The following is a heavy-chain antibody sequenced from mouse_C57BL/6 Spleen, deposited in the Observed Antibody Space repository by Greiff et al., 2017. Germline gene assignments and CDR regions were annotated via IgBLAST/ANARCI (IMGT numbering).Heavy chain of an antibody. Sequence: QVQLQQPGTELVKPGASVKLSCKASGYTFTSYWLHWVKQRPGQGLEWIGNINPSNGGTNYNEKFKSKATLTVDKSSSTAYLQLSSLTSEDSAVXDCARGDYGGSEPPFADCGQGTLGTVSA. J-gene: IGHJ3*01. CDR2: INPSNGGT. CDR3: ARGDYGGSEPPFAD. D-gene: IGHD1-1*01. V-gene: IGHV1-53*01. CDR1: GYTFTSYW.